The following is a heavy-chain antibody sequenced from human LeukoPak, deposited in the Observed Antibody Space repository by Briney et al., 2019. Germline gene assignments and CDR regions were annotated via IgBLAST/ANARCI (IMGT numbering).Heavy chain of an antibody. Sequence: SETLSLTCTVSGGSISSYYWSWIRQPPGKGLEWIAYIYDSGSTNYNPSLKTRVTISVDTSKNQFSLKLSSVTAADTAVYYCARHSFSSLQLSYYFDYWGQGTLVTVSS. D-gene: IGHD2-2*01. CDR2: IYDSGST. J-gene: IGHJ4*02. CDR3: ARHSFSSLQLSYYFDY. V-gene: IGHV4-59*08. CDR1: GGSISSYY.